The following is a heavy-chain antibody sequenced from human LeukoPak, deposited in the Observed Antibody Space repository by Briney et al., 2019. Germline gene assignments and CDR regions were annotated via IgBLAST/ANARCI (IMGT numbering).Heavy chain of an antibody. D-gene: IGHD1/OR15-1a*01. CDR3: ASLGVNNNRNWFDP. CDR1: GGSISSGSYY. CDR2: IYTSGST. Sequence: SETLSLTCTVSGGSISSGSYYWSWIRQPAGKGLEWIGRIYTSGSTNYNPSLKSRVTISVDTSKNQFSLKLSSVTAADTAVYYCASLGVNNNRNWFDPWGQGTLVTVSS. V-gene: IGHV4-61*02. J-gene: IGHJ5*02.